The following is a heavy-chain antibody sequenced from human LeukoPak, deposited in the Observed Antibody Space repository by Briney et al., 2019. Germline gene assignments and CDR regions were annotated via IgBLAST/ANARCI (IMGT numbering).Heavy chain of an antibody. CDR3: ARGNSTGRGAFDI. Sequence: GGSLRLSCAASGFTFSSYAMHWVRQAPGKGLEWVAVISYDGSNKYYADSVKGRFTISRDNAKNSLYLQMNSLRAEDTAVYFCARGNSTGRGAFDIWGQGTMVTVSS. D-gene: IGHD6-19*01. J-gene: IGHJ3*02. V-gene: IGHV3-30-3*01. CDR1: GFTFSSYA. CDR2: ISYDGSNK.